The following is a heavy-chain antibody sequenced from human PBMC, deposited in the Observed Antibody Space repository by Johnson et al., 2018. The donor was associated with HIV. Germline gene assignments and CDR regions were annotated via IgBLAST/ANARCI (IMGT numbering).Heavy chain of an antibody. V-gene: IGHV3-53*01. Sequence: VQLVESGGGVVRPGGSLRLSCAASGFTVSSNYMSWLRQAPGKGLEWVSVIYDGDATYYADSVKGRFTISRDNAKNTLFLQMNSLRAEDTAVYYCARASDSYCSADCYGDGFQISDQGTKVIVSS. J-gene: IGHJ3*02. CDR2: IYDGDAT. CDR3: ARASDSYCSADCYGDGFQI. D-gene: IGHD2-21*02. CDR1: GFTVSSNY.